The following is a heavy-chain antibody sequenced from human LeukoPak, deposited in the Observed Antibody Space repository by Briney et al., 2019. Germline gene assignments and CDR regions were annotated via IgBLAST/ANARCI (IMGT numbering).Heavy chain of an antibody. J-gene: IGHJ5*02. CDR2: LYYSWNT. D-gene: IGHD6-13*01. V-gene: IGHV4-39*01. CDR3: ARHIAAAGTGFDP. Sequence: SETLSLTCTVSGGSISSSSYYWGWIRQPPGKGLEWIGSLYYSWNTYYNPSLKSRVTISVDTSKDQFSLKLSSVTAADTAVYYCARHIAAAGTGFDPWGQGTLVTVSS. CDR1: GGSISSSSYY.